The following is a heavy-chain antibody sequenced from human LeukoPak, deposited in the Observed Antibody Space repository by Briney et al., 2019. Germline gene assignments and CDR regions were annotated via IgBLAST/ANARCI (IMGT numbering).Heavy chain of an antibody. CDR2: ITSTSTYM. CDR1: GFTFSSYN. D-gene: IGHD6-6*01. Sequence: PGGSLRLSCTASGFTFSSYNMNWVRQAPGKGLEWVSTITSTSTYMAYADSVKGRFTISRDNADNSVYLQMNSLRADDTAVYYCAKERPHGMDVWGQGTSVTVSS. J-gene: IGHJ6*02. V-gene: IGHV3-21*01. CDR3: AKERPHGMDV.